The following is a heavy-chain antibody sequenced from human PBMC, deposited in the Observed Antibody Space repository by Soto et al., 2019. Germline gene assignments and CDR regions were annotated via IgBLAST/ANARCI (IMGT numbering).Heavy chain of an antibody. CDR2: VSPYSGDT. J-gene: IGHJ3*02. D-gene: IGHD3-16*01. V-gene: IGHV1-18*01. Sequence: QVHLAQSGGEVKKAGASVRVSCKASGYTFSNYGLSWVRQAPGQGLEWVGWVSPYSGDTSYARRLQGRVIMTTDTSSSTAYMELWSLTSDDTAVYYCARDWGGRNNALDIWGQGTMVTVSS. CDR1: GYTFSNYG. CDR3: ARDWGGRNNALDI.